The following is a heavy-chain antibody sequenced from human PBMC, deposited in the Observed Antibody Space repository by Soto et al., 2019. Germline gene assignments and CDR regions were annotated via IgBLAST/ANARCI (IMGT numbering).Heavy chain of an antibody. J-gene: IGHJ3*02. CDR1: GGTFSSYT. V-gene: IGHV1-69*04. Sequence: SVKVSCKAYGGTFSSYTISWVRQAPGQGLEWMGRIIPILVITNYAQKFQGRVTITADKSTSTAYMVLSSLRSEDTVVYYCAGETGGSRRLFDIWGQGTMVTVSS. D-gene: IGHD1-26*01. CDR2: IIPILVIT. CDR3: AGETGGSRRLFDI.